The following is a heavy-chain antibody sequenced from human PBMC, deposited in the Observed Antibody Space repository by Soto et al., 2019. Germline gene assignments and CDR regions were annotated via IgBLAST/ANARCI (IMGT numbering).Heavy chain of an antibody. CDR1: GYTFTNYG. J-gene: IGHJ6*02. CDR2: ISTYNGNT. V-gene: IGHV1-18*01. Sequence: QVQLVQSGAEVKKPGASVKVSCKASGYTFTNYGISWVRQAPGQGLEWMGWISTYNGNTNSAQKLQGRVSMTTDTSTTTAYMELRSLRSDDTAAYYCARARAVAGPNYGMDVWGQGTTVTVS. CDR3: ARARAVAGPNYGMDV. D-gene: IGHD6-19*01.